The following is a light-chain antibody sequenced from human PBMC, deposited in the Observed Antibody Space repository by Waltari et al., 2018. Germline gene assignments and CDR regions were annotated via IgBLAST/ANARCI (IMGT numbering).Light chain of an antibody. V-gene: IGKV1-5*03. CDR3: QQYDSFWS. Sequence: DIQMTQSPSTLSASIGDRVTITCRASQTIISWLAWYQQKPGQAPRLLIYRATALETGVPSRFSGTGSGTEFTLTINGLQPDDSATYFCQQYDSFWSFGQGTRLDI. J-gene: IGKJ5*01. CDR2: RAT. CDR1: QTIISW.